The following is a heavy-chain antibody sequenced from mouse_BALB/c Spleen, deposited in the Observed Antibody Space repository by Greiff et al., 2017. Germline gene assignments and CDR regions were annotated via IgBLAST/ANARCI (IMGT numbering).Heavy chain of an antibody. CDR1: GFTFSSYT. Sequence: EVQLVESGGGLVQPGGSLKLSCAASGFTFSSYTMSWVRQTPEKRLEWVAYISNGGGSTYYPDTVKGRFTISRDNAKNTLYLQMSSLKSEDTAMYFCARRVGPLFDYWGQGTTLTVSS. V-gene: IGHV5-12-2*01. CDR3: ARRVGPLFDY. D-gene: IGHD4-1*01. J-gene: IGHJ2*01. CDR2: ISNGGGST.